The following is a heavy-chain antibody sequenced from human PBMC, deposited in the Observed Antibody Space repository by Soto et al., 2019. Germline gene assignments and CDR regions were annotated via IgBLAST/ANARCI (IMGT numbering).Heavy chain of an antibody. J-gene: IGHJ6*02. CDR3: ARDFTYYYDSSGPSPTYYYYYGMDV. Sequence: PSETLSLTCTVSGGSISSGDYYWSWIRQPPGKGLEWIGYIYYSGSTYYNPSLKSLVTISVDTSKNQFSLKLSSVTAADTAVYYCARDFTYYYDSSGPSPTYYYYYGMDVWGQGTTVTVSS. D-gene: IGHD3-22*01. CDR2: IYYSGST. V-gene: IGHV4-30-4*01. CDR1: GGSISSGDYY.